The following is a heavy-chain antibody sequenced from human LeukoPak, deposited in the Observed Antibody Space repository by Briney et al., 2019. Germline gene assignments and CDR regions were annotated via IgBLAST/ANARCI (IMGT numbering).Heavy chain of an antibody. Sequence: SVKVSCKASGYTFTNYYMHWVRQAPGQGLEWMGGIIPIFGTANYAQKFQGRVTITTDESTSTAYMELSSLRSEDTAVYYCAVESLGDSSGYRQGFDYWGQGTLVTVSS. CDR1: GYTFTNYY. CDR3: AVESLGDSSGYRQGFDY. CDR2: IIPIFGTA. D-gene: IGHD3-22*01. J-gene: IGHJ4*02. V-gene: IGHV1-69*05.